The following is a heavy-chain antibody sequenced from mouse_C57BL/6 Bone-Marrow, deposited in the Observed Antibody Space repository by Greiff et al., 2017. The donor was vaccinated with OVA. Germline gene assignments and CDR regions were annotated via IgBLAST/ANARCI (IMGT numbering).Heavy chain of an antibody. CDR3: ARCLMGLRESSAMDY. CDR2: IDPSDSYT. J-gene: IGHJ4*01. Sequence: QVQLQQPGAELVMPGASVKLSCKASGYTFTSYWMPWVRQRPGQGLEWIGEIDPSDSYTNYNQKLQGKSTFTVDKSSSTAYMQLSSLPSEDSAVYYCARCLMGLRESSAMDYWGQGTSVTVSS. V-gene: IGHV1-69*01. D-gene: IGHD2-4*01. CDR1: GYTFTSYW.